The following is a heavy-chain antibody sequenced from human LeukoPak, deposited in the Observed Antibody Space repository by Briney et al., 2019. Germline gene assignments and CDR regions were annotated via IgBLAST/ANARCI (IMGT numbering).Heavy chain of an antibody. Sequence: ASVKVSCKASGYTFTGYYMHWVRQAPGQGLEWMGWINPNSGGTNYAQKFQGWVTMTRDTSISTAYMELSRLRSDDTAVYYCARDRRWGYDSSGYDYWGQGTLVTVSS. D-gene: IGHD3-22*01. CDR1: GYTFTGYY. CDR2: INPNSGGT. CDR3: ARDRRWGYDSSGYDY. J-gene: IGHJ4*02. V-gene: IGHV1-2*04.